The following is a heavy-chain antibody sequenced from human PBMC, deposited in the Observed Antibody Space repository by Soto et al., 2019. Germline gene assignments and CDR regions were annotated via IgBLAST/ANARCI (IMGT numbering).Heavy chain of an antibody. CDR1: GGSISSGGYY. Sequence: QVQLQESGPGLVKPSQTLSLTCTVSGGSISSGGYYWSWIRQHPGKGLEWIGHIYYSGSTYYNPSLKSRVTISVDTSKNQFSLKLSSVTAADTAVYYCARRGEYYYYYMDVWGKGTTITVSS. J-gene: IGHJ6*03. D-gene: IGHD3-16*01. V-gene: IGHV4-31*03. CDR2: IYYSGST. CDR3: ARRGEYYYYYMDV.